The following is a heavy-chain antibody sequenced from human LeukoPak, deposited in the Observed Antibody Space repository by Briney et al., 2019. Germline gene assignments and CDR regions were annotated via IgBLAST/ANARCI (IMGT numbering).Heavy chain of an antibody. V-gene: IGHV3-21*01. CDR2: ISSSSSYI. CDR3: ARDGSWTKMDV. Sequence: GGSLRLSCAASGFTFSSDSMNWVRQAPGKGLEWVSSISSSSSYIYYADSVKGRFTISIDNAKNSLYLQMNSLRAEDTAVYYCARDGSWTKMDVWGKGTTVTVSS. D-gene: IGHD3-10*01. J-gene: IGHJ6*04. CDR1: GFTFSSDS.